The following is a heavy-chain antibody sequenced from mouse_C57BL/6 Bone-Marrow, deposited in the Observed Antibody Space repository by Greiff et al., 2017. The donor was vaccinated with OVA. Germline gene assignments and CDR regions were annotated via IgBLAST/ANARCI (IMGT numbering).Heavy chain of an antibody. V-gene: IGHV2-5*01. J-gene: IGHJ3*01. CDR2: IWRGGST. CDR3: AKNTDGYYGGFAY. CDR1: GFSLTSYG. D-gene: IGHD2-3*01. Sequence: VQLQQSGPGLVQPSQSLSITCTVSGFSLTSYGVHWVRQSPGKGLEWLGVIWRGGSTDYNAAVMSRLSITKDNSKSQVFFKMNSLQADDTAIYYCAKNTDGYYGGFAYWGQGTLVTVSA.